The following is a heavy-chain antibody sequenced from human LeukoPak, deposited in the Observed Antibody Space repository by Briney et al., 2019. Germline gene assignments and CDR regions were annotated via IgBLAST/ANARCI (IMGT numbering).Heavy chain of an antibody. CDR1: GYIFSIYW. CDR2: FYPGDSDT. J-gene: IGHJ6*02. Sequence: GESLKISCKGSGYIFSIYWIAWVRQMPGKGLEWMGIFYPGDSDTRYSPSFQGQVTISADKSISTAYLQWSSLKASDTAMYYCARHRSPSVDCSGGSCYNYYYGMDVWGQGTTVTVSS. CDR3: ARHRSPSVDCSGGSCYNYYYGMDV. D-gene: IGHD2-15*01. V-gene: IGHV5-51*01.